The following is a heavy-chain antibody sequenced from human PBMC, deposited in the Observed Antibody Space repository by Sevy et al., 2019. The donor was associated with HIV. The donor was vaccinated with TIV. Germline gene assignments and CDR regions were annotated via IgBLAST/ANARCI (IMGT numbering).Heavy chain of an antibody. CDR1: GFTFDDYT. V-gene: IGHV3-49*04. D-gene: IGHD1-26*01. J-gene: IGHJ6*02. Sequence: GGSLRLSCRASGFTFDDYTMSWVRQAPGKGLEWVAFIRSKAYGGTTEYAASVKGRFTISIDESKSIAYLQMNSLKTEDTAVYYCTRVEGAADWGMDVWGQGTTVTVSS. CDR3: TRVEGAADWGMDV. CDR2: IRSKAYGGTT.